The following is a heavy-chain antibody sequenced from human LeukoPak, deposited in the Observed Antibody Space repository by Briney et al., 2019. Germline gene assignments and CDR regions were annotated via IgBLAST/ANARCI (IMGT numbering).Heavy chain of an antibody. V-gene: IGHV4-39*01. CDR3: ARQKRGIAAAGTTLRGVRPKYYFDY. J-gene: IGHJ4*02. D-gene: IGHD6-13*01. Sequence: SETLSLTCTVSGGSISSSGYYWSWIRQPPGKGLEWIGEINHSGSTNYNPSLKSRVTISVDTSKDQFSLKLSSVTAADTAVYYCARQKRGIAAAGTTLRGVRPKYYFDYWGQGTLVTVSS. CDR1: GGSISSSGYY. CDR2: INHSGST.